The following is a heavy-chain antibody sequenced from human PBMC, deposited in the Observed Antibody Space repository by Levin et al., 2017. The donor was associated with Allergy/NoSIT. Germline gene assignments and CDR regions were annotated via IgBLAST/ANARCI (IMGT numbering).Heavy chain of an antibody. Sequence: PGGSLRLSCAASGFTFSSYSMNWVRQAPGKGLEWVSYISSSSSTIYYADSVKGRFTISRDNAKNSLYLQMNSLRAEDTAVYYCARGADYDFWSSGCDYWGQGTLVTVSS. D-gene: IGHD3-3*01. CDR3: ARGADYDFWSSGCDY. CDR2: ISSSSSTI. J-gene: IGHJ4*02. CDR1: GFTFSSYS. V-gene: IGHV3-48*01.